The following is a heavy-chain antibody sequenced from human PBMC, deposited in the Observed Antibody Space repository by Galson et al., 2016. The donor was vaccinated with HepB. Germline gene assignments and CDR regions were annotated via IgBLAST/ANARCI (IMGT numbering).Heavy chain of an antibody. CDR1: GASISSYY. V-gene: IGHV4-59*01. D-gene: IGHD6-6*01. CDR3: AREKREYSSSSGWYYYYGVDV. J-gene: IGHJ6*02. Sequence: SETLSLTCTVSGASISSYYWSWIRQPPGKGLEWIGFISHRGSTNYNPSLKSRVTMSVDTSNNQFSLQVSPVTAADTAVYYCAREKREYSSSSGWYYYYGVDVWGQGTTVTVSS. CDR2: ISHRGST.